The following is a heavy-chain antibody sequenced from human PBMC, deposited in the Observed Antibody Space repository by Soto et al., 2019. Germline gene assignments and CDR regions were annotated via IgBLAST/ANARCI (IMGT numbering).Heavy chain of an antibody. Sequence: EVQLLESGGGLAQPGDSLRLSCAGSGFIFSSPTMSWVRQAPGKGLEWVSAISGRGDNTYYADSVRGRFSISRDNSKNTLYLQMNSLRGEDTAIYYCVKDRTEFGEPGDCWGKGTLVTVSS. V-gene: IGHV3-23*01. J-gene: IGHJ4*02. CDR3: VKDRTEFGEPGDC. CDR1: GFIFSSPT. CDR2: ISGRGDNT. D-gene: IGHD3-10*01.